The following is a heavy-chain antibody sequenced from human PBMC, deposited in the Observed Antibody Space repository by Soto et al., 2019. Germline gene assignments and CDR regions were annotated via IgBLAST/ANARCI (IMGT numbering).Heavy chain of an antibody. V-gene: IGHV3-15*07. Sequence: PGGSLSLSCAASGFTFSNAWMNWVRPAPGKGLEWVGRIKSKTDGGTTDYAAPVKGRFTISRDDSKNTLYLQMNSLKTEDTAVYYCTTDLGSRNPQIYYYYGMDVWGQGTTVTVSS. CDR3: TTDLGSRNPQIYYYYGMDV. CDR1: GFTFSNAW. D-gene: IGHD6-13*01. J-gene: IGHJ6*02. CDR2: IKSKTDGGTT.